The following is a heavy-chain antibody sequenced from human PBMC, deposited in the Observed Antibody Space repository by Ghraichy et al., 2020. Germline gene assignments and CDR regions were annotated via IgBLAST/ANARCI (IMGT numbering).Heavy chain of an antibody. CDR1: GYTFSGYY. CDR3: ARDRGTGWSVGDY. D-gene: IGHD6-19*01. V-gene: IGHV1-2*02. Sequence: ASVKVSCKASGYTFSGYYIHWVRQAPGQGLEWMGWINPNTDGTNYAQRFQGRVSMTRDTSVRTVYMELSRLRSDDTAVYYCARDRGTGWSVGDYWGQGTLVIVSP. CDR2: INPNTDGT. J-gene: IGHJ4*02.